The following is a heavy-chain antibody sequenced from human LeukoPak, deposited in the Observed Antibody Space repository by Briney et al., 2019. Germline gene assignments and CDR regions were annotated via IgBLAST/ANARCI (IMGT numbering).Heavy chain of an antibody. V-gene: IGHV3-48*04. Sequence: GGSLRLSCAASGFTFSTYSMNWVRQAPGKGLEWVSYISSSSTTIYYADSVKGRFTISRDNAKNSLYLQMNSLRAEDTAVYYCAKDGEQQLVPGPVNWFDPWGQGTLVTVSS. CDR2: ISSSSTTI. D-gene: IGHD6-13*01. CDR1: GFTFSTYS. CDR3: AKDGEQQLVPGPVNWFDP. J-gene: IGHJ5*02.